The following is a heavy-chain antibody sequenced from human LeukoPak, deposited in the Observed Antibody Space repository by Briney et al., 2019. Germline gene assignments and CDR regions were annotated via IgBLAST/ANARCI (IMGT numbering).Heavy chain of an antibody. CDR1: GFTFSSYA. J-gene: IGHJ4*02. CDR3: ARGGYTVTTPLDY. Sequence: GGSLRLSCAASGFTFSSYAMHWVRQAPGKGLEWVAVISYDGSNKYYADSVKGRFTISRDNSKNTLYLQTNSLRAEDTAVYYCARGGYTVTTPLDYWGQGTLVTVSS. D-gene: IGHD4-17*01. CDR2: ISYDGSNK. V-gene: IGHV3-30-3*01.